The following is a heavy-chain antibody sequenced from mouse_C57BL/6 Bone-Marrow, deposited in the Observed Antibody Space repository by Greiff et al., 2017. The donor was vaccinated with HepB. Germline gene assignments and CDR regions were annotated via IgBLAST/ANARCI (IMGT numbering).Heavy chain of an antibody. Sequence: VHVKQSGTVLARPGASVKMSCKTSGYTFTSYWMHWVKQRPGQGLEWIGAIYPGNSDTSYNQKFKGKAKLTAVTSASTAYMEISSLTNEDSAVYYCTESYYYGSTYAMDYWGQGTSVTVSS. CDR1: GYTFTSYW. CDR3: TESYYYGSTYAMDY. CDR2: IYPGNSDT. D-gene: IGHD1-1*01. V-gene: IGHV1-5*01. J-gene: IGHJ4*01.